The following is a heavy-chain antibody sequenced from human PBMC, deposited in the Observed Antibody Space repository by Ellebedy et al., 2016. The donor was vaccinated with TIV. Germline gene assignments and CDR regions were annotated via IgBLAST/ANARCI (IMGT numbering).Heavy chain of an antibody. V-gene: IGHV4-59*01. CDR3: ARTPDYDILTGYYKAFFDY. D-gene: IGHD3-9*01. Sequence: MPSETLSLTCTVSGGSISSYYWSWIRQSPGKGLEWIASFYYRASTIYNPSLKSRVTISVDTSDNQFSLRLSSMTAADTAMYYCARTPDYDILTGYYKAFFDYWGQGSLVTVSS. CDR1: GGSISSYY. CDR2: FYYRAST. J-gene: IGHJ4*02.